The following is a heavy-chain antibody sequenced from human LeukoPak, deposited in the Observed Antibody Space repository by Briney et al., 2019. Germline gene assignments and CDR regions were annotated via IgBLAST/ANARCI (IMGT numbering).Heavy chain of an antibody. V-gene: IGHV1-2*02. Sequence: GASVKVSCKASGYTFTGYYMHWVRQPPGQGLEWMGWINPNSGGTNYAQKFQGRVTMTRDTSISTAYMELSRLRSDDTAVYYCARRGEYSYGPYYYYYYMDVWGKGTSVTVSS. CDR3: ARRGEYSYGPYYYYYYMDV. CDR1: GYTFTGYY. CDR2: INPNSGGT. J-gene: IGHJ6*03. D-gene: IGHD5-18*01.